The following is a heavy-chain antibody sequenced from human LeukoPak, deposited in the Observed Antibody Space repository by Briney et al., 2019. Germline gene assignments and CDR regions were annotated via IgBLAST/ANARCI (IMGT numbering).Heavy chain of an antibody. CDR2: ISVSGAGT. V-gene: IGHV3-23*01. Sequence: GGFLRLSCAASGFTFSSYAMGWVRQAPGKGLEWVSAISVSGAGTYYADSVKGRFTISRGNSKNTLYLQMNSLRAEDTAVYYCARGMYNNGWYPDYFDYWGQGTLVTVSS. CDR1: GFTFSSYA. J-gene: IGHJ4*02. D-gene: IGHD6-19*01. CDR3: ARGMYNNGWYPDYFDY.